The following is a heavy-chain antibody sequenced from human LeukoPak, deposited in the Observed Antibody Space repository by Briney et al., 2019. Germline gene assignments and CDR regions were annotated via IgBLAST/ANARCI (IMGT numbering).Heavy chain of an antibody. CDR3: ARESDGWFAP. Sequence: SETLSLTCTVAGGSISSYYGSWIRQPAGKGLEWIGRIYTSGSTNYNPSLKSRVTMSVDTSKTPSSLKLSSVHAADRAVYYCARESDGWFAPWGQGTLVTVSS. J-gene: IGHJ5*02. D-gene: IGHD5-24*01. CDR2: IYTSGST. V-gene: IGHV4-4*07. CDR1: GGSISSYY.